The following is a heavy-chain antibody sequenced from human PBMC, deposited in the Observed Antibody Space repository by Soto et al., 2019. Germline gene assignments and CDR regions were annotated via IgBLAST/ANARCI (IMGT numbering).Heavy chain of an antibody. CDR3: ARGGYYDSSGYWVVDY. D-gene: IGHD3-22*01. V-gene: IGHV1-18*01. Sequence: ASVKVSCKASGYTFTSYGISWVRQAPGQGLEWMGWISAYNGNTNYAQKLQGGVTMTTDTSTSTAYMELRSLRSDDTVVYYCARGGYYDSSGYWVVDYWGQGTLVTVS. J-gene: IGHJ4*02. CDR1: GYTFTSYG. CDR2: ISAYNGNT.